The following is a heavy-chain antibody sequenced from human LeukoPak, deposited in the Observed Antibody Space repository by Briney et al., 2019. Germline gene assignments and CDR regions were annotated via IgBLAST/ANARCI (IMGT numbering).Heavy chain of an antibody. D-gene: IGHD3-10*01. J-gene: IGHJ4*02. V-gene: IGHV1-18*01. Sequence: ASVKVSCKASGYTFTSYGISWVRQAPGQGLEWMGWISAYNGYTNYAQKVQGRVTMTTDTSTTTAYMELRSLRSDDTAVYYCARGQPNRLLWVGDLLSNINPFDYWGQGTLVTVSS. CDR1: GYTFTSYG. CDR2: ISAYNGYT. CDR3: ARGQPNRLLWVGDLLSNINPFDY.